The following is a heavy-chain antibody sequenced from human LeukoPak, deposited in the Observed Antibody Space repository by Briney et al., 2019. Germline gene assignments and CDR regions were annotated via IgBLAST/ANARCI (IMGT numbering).Heavy chain of an antibody. J-gene: IGHJ4*02. CDR3: ARGDPRRRNGPYFDY. CDR1: GGSISSYY. Sequence: PSETLSLTCTVSGGSISSYYWSWIRQPPGKGLEWIGYIYYSGSTNYNPSLKSRVTISVDTSKNQFSLKLSSVTAADTAVYYCARGDPRRRNGPYFDYWGQGTLVTVSS. CDR2: IYYSGST. D-gene: IGHD2-8*01. V-gene: IGHV4-59*01.